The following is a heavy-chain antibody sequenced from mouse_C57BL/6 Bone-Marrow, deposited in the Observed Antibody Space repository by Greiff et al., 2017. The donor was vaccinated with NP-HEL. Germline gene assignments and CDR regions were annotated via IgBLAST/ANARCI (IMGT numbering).Heavy chain of an antibody. Sequence: VQLQQSGPVLVKPGASVKMSCKASGYTFTDYYMNWVKQSHGKSLEWIGVINPYNGGTSYNQKFKGKATLTVDKSSSTAYMELNSLTSEDSAVYYCARIYYSNFLDYWGQGTTLTVSS. CDR1: GYTFTDYY. CDR3: ARIYYSNFLDY. V-gene: IGHV1-19*01. J-gene: IGHJ2*01. D-gene: IGHD2-5*01. CDR2: INPYNGGT.